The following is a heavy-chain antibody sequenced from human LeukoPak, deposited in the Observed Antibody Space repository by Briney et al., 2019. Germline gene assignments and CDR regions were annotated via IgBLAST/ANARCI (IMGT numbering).Heavy chain of an antibody. D-gene: IGHD4-17*01. CDR3: TADVFKSGYGDPQTFDY. CDR1: AFTISNAW. J-gene: IGHJ4*02. CDR2: IKNKTDGGST. Sequence: ASLRLSCAASAFTISNAWMNWVRHSPRKGLQWGGRIKNKTDGGSTDYAATVQGRFSIARYNSAVTLYLQMNSLKTEDTAVYYCTADVFKSGYGDPQTFDYWGQGTLVSVSS. V-gene: IGHV3-15*01.